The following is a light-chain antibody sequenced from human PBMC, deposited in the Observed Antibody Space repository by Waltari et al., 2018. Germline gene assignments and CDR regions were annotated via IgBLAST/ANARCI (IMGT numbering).Light chain of an antibody. J-gene: IGLJ3*02. CDR2: GKD. Sequence: SSELTQDPAVSVALGQTIRFTCHGDSLSTSYASWYQLKPGRAPVLDIFGKDKRPSGIPDRISGYSSGTTSTLTITGAQAEDEADYYCSSRNGRANEVVFAGGTKVTVL. CDR1: SLSTSY. V-gene: IGLV3-19*01. CDR3: SSRNGRANEVV.